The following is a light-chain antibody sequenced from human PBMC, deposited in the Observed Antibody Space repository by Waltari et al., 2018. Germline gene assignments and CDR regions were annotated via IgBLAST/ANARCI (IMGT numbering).Light chain of an antibody. J-gene: IGKJ3*01. Sequence: EIVMTQSPATLSVSPGDRATLSCRASQSVSSNLAWYQQKPGQPPRLRIYGASTRATGIPARFSGTGSGTEFTLTISSLQSEDFAVYYCQQYNNWPPLFTFGPGTKVDMK. CDR2: GAS. CDR3: QQYNNWPPLFT. V-gene: IGKV3D-15*01. CDR1: QSVSSN.